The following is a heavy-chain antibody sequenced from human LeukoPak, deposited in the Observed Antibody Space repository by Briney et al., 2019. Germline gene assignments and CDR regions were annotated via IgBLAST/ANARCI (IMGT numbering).Heavy chain of an antibody. CDR1: GFTFSDYY. CDR3: AREDGDVDIVATEAFDI. Sequence: GGSLRLSCAASGFTFSDYYMSWSREGPGEGREWGSYIISSISIIYYAESVKGGFTISRDNAKNSLYLQMNSLRDEDTAVYYCAREDGDVDIVATEAFDIWGQGTMVTVSS. CDR2: IISSISII. J-gene: IGHJ3*02. D-gene: IGHD5-12*01. V-gene: IGHV3-11*04.